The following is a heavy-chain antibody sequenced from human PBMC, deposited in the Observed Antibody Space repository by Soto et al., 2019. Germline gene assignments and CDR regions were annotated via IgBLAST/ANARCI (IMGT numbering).Heavy chain of an antibody. CDR2: INHSGST. CDR3: QYSGYDSPDY. D-gene: IGHD5-12*01. J-gene: IGHJ4*02. V-gene: IGHV4-34*01. CDR1: GGSFSGYY. Sequence: SETLSLTCAVYGGSFSGYYWSWIRQPPGKGLEWIGEINHSGSTNYNPSLKSRVTISVDTSKNQFSLKLSSVTAADTAVYYCQYSGYDSPDYWGQGILVTVSS.